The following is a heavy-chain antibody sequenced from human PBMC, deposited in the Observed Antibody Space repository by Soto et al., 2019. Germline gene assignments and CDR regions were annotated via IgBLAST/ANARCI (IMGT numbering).Heavy chain of an antibody. CDR2: ISAYIGNT. CDR3: ARTSAAGLDF. V-gene: IGHV1-18*01. Sequence: QVQLVQSGTEVKKPGASVKVSCKASGYSFGNFGISWVRQAPGQGLEWMGWISAYIGNTNYAGQFRDRVTMTTDTSTYTAHMELRSLRSDDTAVYFCARTSAAGLDFWGQGTLVIVSS. J-gene: IGHJ4*02. D-gene: IGHD6-13*01. CDR1: GYSFGNFG.